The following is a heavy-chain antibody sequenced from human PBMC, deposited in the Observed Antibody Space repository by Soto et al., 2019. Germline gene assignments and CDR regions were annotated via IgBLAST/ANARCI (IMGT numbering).Heavy chain of an antibody. Sequence: GASVKVSCKASGYTFTGYYMHWARQAPGQGLEWMGWINPNSGGTNYAQKFQGWVTMTRDTSISTAYMELSRLRSDDTAVYYCARGYRTGWVTAIPFYFDYWGQGTLVNVYS. CDR3: ARGYRTGWVTAIPFYFDY. CDR2: INPNSGGT. D-gene: IGHD2-21*02. CDR1: GYTFTGYY. J-gene: IGHJ4*02. V-gene: IGHV1-2*04.